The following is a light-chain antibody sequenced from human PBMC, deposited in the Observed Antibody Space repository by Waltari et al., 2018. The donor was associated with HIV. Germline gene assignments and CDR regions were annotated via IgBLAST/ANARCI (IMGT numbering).Light chain of an antibody. J-gene: IGLJ2*01. V-gene: IGLV2-23*02. Sequence: QSALTQSALTQPGQSITISCTGTSSNLVSWYQQHPGKAPKLIIYEVSKRPSGVSDRFSASKSGNTASLTISGLQAEDEADYHCCSYVGVVNSFVLFGGGTKLTVL. CDR2: EVS. CDR1: SSNL. CDR3: CSYVGVVNSFVL.